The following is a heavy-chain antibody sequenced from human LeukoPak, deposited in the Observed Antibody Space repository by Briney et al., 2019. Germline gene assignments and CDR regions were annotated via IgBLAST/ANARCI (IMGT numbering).Heavy chain of an antibody. CDR2: IYYSGST. CDR1: GGSISSSSYY. Sequence: PSETLSLTCTVSGGSISSSSYYWGWIRQPPGKGLEWIGSIYYSGSTYYNPSLKSRVTISVDTSKNQFSLKLSSVTAADTAVCYCARDAKLGIDPWGQGTLVTVSS. V-gene: IGHV4-39*07. CDR3: ARDAKLGIDP. J-gene: IGHJ5*02. D-gene: IGHD3-16*01.